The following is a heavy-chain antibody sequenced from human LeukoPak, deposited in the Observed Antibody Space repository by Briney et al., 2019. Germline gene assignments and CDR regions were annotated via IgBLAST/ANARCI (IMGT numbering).Heavy chain of an antibody. CDR1: SGSISSSSYY. D-gene: IGHD3-10*01. CDR3: ARRRTIGRSVVRGVTVDY. J-gene: IGHJ4*02. Sequence: PSETLSLTCTVSSGSISSSSYYWSWIRQPAGKGLEWIGRISSSGSANYNPSLKSRVTISIDTSKNQFSLKLSSVTAADTAVYYCARRRTIGRSVVRGVTVDYWGQGTLVTVSS. CDR2: ISSSGSA. V-gene: IGHV4-61*02.